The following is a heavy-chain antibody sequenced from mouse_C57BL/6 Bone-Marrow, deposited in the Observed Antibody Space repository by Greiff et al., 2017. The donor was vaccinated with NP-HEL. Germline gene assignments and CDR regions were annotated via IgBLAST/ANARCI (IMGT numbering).Heavy chain of an antibody. D-gene: IGHD2-5*01. V-gene: IGHV14-2*01. CDR3: ARSFYSNYSWFAY. CDR1: GFNIKDYY. Sequence: VQLQQSGAELVKPGASVKLSCTASGFNIKDYYMHWVKQRTEQGLEWIGRIDPEDGETKYAPKFQGKATITAGTSSNTAYLQRSSLTSEATAVYYCARSFYSNYSWFAYWGQGTLVTVSA. J-gene: IGHJ3*01. CDR2: IDPEDGET.